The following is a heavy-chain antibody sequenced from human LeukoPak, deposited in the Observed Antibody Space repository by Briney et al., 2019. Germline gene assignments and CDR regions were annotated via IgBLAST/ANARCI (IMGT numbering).Heavy chain of an antibody. V-gene: IGHV3-23*01. CDR1: GFTFSNYA. D-gene: IGHD5-24*01. CDR2: ILQSGDTT. Sequence: QPGGSLRLSCAASGFTFSNYAMTWVRQAPGKGLEWVSGILQSGDTTYYADSVKGRFTISRDNSQNTLYLQMNSLRVEDTAAYYCAKDAIRGDGYWEFDYWGQGTLVTVSS. CDR3: AKDAIRGDGYWEFDY. J-gene: IGHJ4*02.